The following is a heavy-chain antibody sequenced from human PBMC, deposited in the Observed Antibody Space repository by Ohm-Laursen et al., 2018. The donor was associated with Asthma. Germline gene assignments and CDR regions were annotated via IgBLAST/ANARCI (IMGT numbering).Heavy chain of an antibody. CDR1: GYTFSRYC. D-gene: IGHD2-8*01. V-gene: IGHV3-74*01. CDR3: ATLSLYASQY. Sequence: SLRLSCAAFGYTFSRYCIHWVRQAPGKALEWVSSIRGNGWNTYYPDAVKGRFTISRDNSKNSRYLQMSSLRGEDTAIYYWATLSLYASQYWGQGTLVTVSS. J-gene: IGHJ4*02. CDR2: IRGNGWNT.